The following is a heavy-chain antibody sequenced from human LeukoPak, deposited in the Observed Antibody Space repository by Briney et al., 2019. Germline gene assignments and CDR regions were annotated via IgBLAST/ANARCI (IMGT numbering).Heavy chain of an antibody. CDR3: AKDLAMVRGVTHDY. J-gene: IGHJ4*02. Sequence: PGGSLRLSCAASGFTLSSYAMSWVRQAPGKGLEWVSAISGSGGSTYYADSVKGRFTISRDNSKNTLYLQMNSLRAEDTAVYYRAKDLAMVRGVTHDYWGQGTLVTVSS. D-gene: IGHD3-10*01. V-gene: IGHV3-23*01. CDR1: GFTLSSYA. CDR2: ISGSGGST.